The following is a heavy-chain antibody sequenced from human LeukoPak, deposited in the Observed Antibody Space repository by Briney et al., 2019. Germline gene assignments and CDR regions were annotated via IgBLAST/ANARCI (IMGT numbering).Heavy chain of an antibody. CDR1: GYTFTSYG. V-gene: IGHV1-18*01. CDR2: ISAYNGDT. D-gene: IGHD3-22*01. Sequence: ASVKVSCKASGYTFTSYGISWVRQAPGQGLEWMGWISAYNGDTNYAQKLQGRVTMTTDTSTSTAYMELRSLRPDDTAVYYCARDRYYDSSDSNWFDPWGQGTLVTVSS. J-gene: IGHJ5*02. CDR3: ARDRYYDSSDSNWFDP.